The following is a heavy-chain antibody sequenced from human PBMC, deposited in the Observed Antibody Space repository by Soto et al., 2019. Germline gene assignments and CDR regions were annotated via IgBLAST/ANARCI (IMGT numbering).Heavy chain of an antibody. CDR1: GGSISSSSYY. Sequence: PSETLSLTCTVSGGSISSSSYYWGWLRQPPGKGLEWIGSIYYSGSTYYNPSLKSRVTISVDTSKNQFSLKLSSVTAADTAVYYCARPNRITMVRGADNWFDPWGQGTLVTVSS. J-gene: IGHJ5*02. CDR3: ARPNRITMVRGADNWFDP. V-gene: IGHV4-39*01. D-gene: IGHD3-10*01. CDR2: IYYSGST.